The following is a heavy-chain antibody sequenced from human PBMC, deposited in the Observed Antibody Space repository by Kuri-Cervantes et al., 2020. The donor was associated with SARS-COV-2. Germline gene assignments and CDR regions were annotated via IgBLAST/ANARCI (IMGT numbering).Heavy chain of an antibody. D-gene: IGHD3-10*01. CDR2: ISQSSRFT. Sequence: GGSLRLSCAASGFTFSDYYMSWVRQAPGKGLEWIAYISQSSRFTDYADSVKGRFTISRDNAKNSLYLQMNSLRAEDTAVYYCARGTNLYYGSGSYPAPYYYYGMDVWGQGTTVTVSS. V-gene: IGHV3-11*05. CDR3: ARGTNLYYGSGSYPAPYYYYGMDV. CDR1: GFTFSDYY. J-gene: IGHJ6*02.